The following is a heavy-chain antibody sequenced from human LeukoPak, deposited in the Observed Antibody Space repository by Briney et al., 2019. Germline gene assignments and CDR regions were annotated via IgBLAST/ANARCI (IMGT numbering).Heavy chain of an antibody. Sequence: SETLSLTCTVSGGSISSYYWSWIRQPPGKGLEWIGYIYYSGSTNYNPSLKSRVTISVDTSKNQFPLKLSSVTAADTAVYYCARGELSDGAFDIWGQGTMVTVSS. CDR3: ARGELSDGAFDI. CDR2: IYYSGST. V-gene: IGHV4-59*08. J-gene: IGHJ3*02. D-gene: IGHD1-26*01. CDR1: GGSISSYY.